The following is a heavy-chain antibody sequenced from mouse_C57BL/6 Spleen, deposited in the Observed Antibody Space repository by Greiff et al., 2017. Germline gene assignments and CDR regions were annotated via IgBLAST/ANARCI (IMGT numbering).Heavy chain of an antibody. CDR2: IYPRDGST. V-gene: IGHV1-85*01. J-gene: IGHJ3*01. Sequence: VKLVESGPELVKPGASVKLSCKASGYTFTSYDINWVKQRPGQGLEWIGWIYPRDGSTKYNEKFKGKATLTVDTSSSTAYMELHSLTSEDSAVYVCARWGYDGCYESAYWGQGTLVTVSA. D-gene: IGHD2-3*01. CDR3: ARWGYDGCYESAY. CDR1: GYTFTSYD.